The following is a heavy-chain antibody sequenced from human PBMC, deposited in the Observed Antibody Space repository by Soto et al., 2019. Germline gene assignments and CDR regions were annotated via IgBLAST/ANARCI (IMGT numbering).Heavy chain of an antibody. CDR1: GYSFTNYG. V-gene: IGHV1-18*01. Sequence: QDQLVQSGAEVKKPGASVTVSCKASGYSFTNYGITWVRQAPGQGLEWMGWISGFNGNTHYAQKLQGRVTMTTDASTSQAFLELRGLRSDDTAVYYCARDRGVAPPVAGNTHYYYYMDVWGKGTTVTVSS. J-gene: IGHJ6*03. D-gene: IGHD6-19*01. CDR3: ARDRGVAPPVAGNTHYYYYMDV. CDR2: ISGFNGNT.